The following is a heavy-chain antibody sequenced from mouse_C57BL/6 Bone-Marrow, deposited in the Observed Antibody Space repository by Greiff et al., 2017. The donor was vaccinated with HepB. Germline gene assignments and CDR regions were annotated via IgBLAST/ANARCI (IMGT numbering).Heavy chain of an antibody. V-gene: IGHV1-7*01. CDR1: GYTFTSYW. CDR3: AREGYGNYYAMDY. CDR2: INPSSGYT. J-gene: IGHJ4*01. Sequence: QVQLQQSGAELAKPGASVKLSCKASGYTFTSYWIHWVKQRPGQGLEWIGYINPSSGYTKYNQKFKDKATLTADKSSSTAYMQLSSLTYEDSAVYYCAREGYGNYYAMDYWGQGTSVTVSS. D-gene: IGHD2-1*01.